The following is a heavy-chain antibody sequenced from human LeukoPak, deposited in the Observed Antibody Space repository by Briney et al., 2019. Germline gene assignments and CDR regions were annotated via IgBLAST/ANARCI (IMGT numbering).Heavy chain of an antibody. CDR1: GGSISSSSYY. V-gene: IGHV4-39*01. Sequence: SETLSLTCTVSGGSISSSSYYWGWIRQPPGKGLEWIGSIYYSGSTYYNPSLKSRVTISVDTSKNQFSLKLSSVTAADTAVYYCARTKTQLTYYYDSSGTWGYWGQGTLVTVSS. CDR2: IYYSGST. D-gene: IGHD3-22*01. CDR3: ARTKTQLTYYYDSSGTWGY. J-gene: IGHJ4*02.